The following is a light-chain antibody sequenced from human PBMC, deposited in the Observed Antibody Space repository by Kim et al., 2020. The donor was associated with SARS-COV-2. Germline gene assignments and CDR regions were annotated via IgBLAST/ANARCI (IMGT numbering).Light chain of an antibody. CDR3: QSYDSSLSGYV. V-gene: IGLV1-40*01. CDR1: SSNIGSGYI. J-gene: IGLJ1*01. Sequence: RVTISCTGRSSNIGSGYILHWYQQLPETAPNLLIYGNINRPSGVPDRFSGSKSGTSASLAITGLQAEDEADYYCQSYDSSLSGYVFGTGTKVTVL. CDR2: GNI.